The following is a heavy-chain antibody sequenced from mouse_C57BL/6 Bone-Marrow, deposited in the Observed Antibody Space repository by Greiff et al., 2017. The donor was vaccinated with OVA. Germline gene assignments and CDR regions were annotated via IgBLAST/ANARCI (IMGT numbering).Heavy chain of an antibody. CDR2: ISSGSSTI. CDR1: GFTFSDYG. CDR3: ARSDYDYFDY. Sequence: EVKLVESGGGLVKPGGSLKLSCAASGFTFSDYGMHWVRQAPEKGLEWVAYISSGSSTIYYADTVKGRFTISRDNAKNTLFLQRTSLRSEDTAMYYCARSDYDYFDYWGQGTTLTVSS. D-gene: IGHD2-4*01. V-gene: IGHV5-17*01. J-gene: IGHJ2*01.